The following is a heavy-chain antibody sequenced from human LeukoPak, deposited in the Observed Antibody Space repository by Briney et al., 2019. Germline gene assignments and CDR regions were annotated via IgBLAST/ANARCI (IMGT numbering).Heavy chain of an antibody. V-gene: IGHV1-2*02. CDR1: GYTFTGYY. J-gene: IGHJ4*02. Sequence: ASVKVSCKASGYTFTGYYMHWVRQAPGQGLEWMGWINPNSGGTNYAQKFQGRVTMTRGTSISTAYMELSRLRSDDTAVYYCVRGRGDSSGYYYVSDDYWGQGTLVTVSS. D-gene: IGHD3-22*01. CDR3: VRGRGDSSGYYYVSDDY. CDR2: INPNSGGT.